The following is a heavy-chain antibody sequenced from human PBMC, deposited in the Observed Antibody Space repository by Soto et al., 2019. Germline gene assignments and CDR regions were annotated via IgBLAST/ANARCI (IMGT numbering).Heavy chain of an antibody. CDR3: ARDPSVVAVDGTLRYYYYYGMDV. J-gene: IGHJ6*02. Sequence: GGSLRLSCAASGFTFSSYWMSWVRQAPGKGLEWVANIKQDGSEKYYVDSVKGRFTISRDNAKNSLYLQMNSLRAEDTAVYYCARDPSVVAVDGTLRYYYYYGMDVWGQGTTVTVSS. V-gene: IGHV3-7*01. CDR1: GFTFSSYW. CDR2: IKQDGSEK. D-gene: IGHD6-19*01.